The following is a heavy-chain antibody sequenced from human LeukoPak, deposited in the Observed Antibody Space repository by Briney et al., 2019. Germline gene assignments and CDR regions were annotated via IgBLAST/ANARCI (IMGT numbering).Heavy chain of an antibody. CDR2: ITSSSSTI. D-gene: IGHD3-3*01. CDR1: GFTFSGYI. V-gene: IGHV3-48*01. J-gene: IGHJ4*02. CDR3: ATILGVIIH. Sequence: GGSLRLSCAASGFTFSGYIMNWVRQAPGKGPEWVSYITSSSSTIYYADSVKGRFTISRDNAKNSLYLQMNSLRAEDTAVYYCATILGVIIHWGQGTLVTVSS.